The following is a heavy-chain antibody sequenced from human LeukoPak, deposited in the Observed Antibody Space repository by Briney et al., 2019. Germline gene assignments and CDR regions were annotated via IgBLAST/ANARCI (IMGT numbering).Heavy chain of an antibody. CDR1: GYTFTGYY. CDR2: INPNSGGT. Sequence: GASVKVSCKASGYTFTGYYMHWVRQAPGQGLEWMGRINPNSGGTNYAQKFQGRVTMTRDTSIGTAYMELSRLRSDDTAVYYCAREPSIAARPGDYWGQGTLVTVSS. CDR3: AREPSIAARPGDY. D-gene: IGHD6-6*01. J-gene: IGHJ4*02. V-gene: IGHV1-2*06.